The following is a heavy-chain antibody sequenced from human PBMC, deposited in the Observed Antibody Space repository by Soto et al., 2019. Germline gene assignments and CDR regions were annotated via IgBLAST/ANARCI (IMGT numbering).Heavy chain of an antibody. V-gene: IGHV4-31*03. CDR1: GGSISSGGYY. J-gene: IGHJ4*02. CDR3: ARVPPPTLYGDSRPVDY. Sequence: PSETLSLTCTVSGGSISSGGYYWSWIRQHPGKGLEWIGYIYYSGSTYYNPSLKSRVTISVGTSKNQFSLKLSSVTAADTAVYYCARVPPPTLYGDSRPVDYWGQGTLVTVSS. CDR2: IYYSGST. D-gene: IGHD4-17*01.